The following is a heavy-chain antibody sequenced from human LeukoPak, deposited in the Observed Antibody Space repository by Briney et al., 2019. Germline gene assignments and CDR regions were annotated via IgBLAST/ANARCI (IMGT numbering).Heavy chain of an antibody. J-gene: IGHJ4*02. Sequence: SSQTLSLTCTVSGGSISSGSYYWSWIRQPSGKGLDFIGRMHASGSTNYNPSLKSRVTISVDTSKNQFSLKLSSVTAADTAVYYCARLCSGSYSDDDCWGQGTLITVSS. D-gene: IGHD1-26*01. V-gene: IGHV4-61*02. CDR2: MHASGST. CDR1: GGSISSGSYY. CDR3: ARLCSGSYSDDDC.